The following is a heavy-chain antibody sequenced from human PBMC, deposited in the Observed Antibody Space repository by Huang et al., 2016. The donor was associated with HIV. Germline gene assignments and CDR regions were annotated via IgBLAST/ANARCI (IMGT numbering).Heavy chain of an antibody. CDR3: ARGAARYFDRGGTRYYGMDV. J-gene: IGHJ6*02. V-gene: IGHV4-34*01. CDR2: INHSGST. D-gene: IGHD3-9*01. Sequence: QVQLQQWGAGLLKPSETLSLTCAVYGGSFSGYYWSWIRQPPGKGLEWIGEINHSGSTKYNPSLKSRVNISVDTSKNQFSLKLRSVTAADTAAYYCARGAARYFDRGGTRYYGMDVWGQGTTVTVSS. CDR1: GGSFSGYY.